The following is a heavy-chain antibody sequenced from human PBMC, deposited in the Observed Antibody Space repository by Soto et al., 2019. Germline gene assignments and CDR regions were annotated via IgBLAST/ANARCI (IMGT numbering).Heavy chain of an antibody. V-gene: IGHV4-30-4*01. J-gene: IGHJ6*02. CDR3: AGDRLLAAACSGADYCGMDV. CDR2: IYYSGST. CDR1: GGSISSGDYY. Sequence: QVQLQESGPGLVKPSQTLSLTCTVSGGSISSGDYYWSWIRQPPGKGLEWIGYIYYSGSTYYNPSLKSRVTISVDTSMNQFSLKLSAVTAADTDVYYCAGDRLLAAACSGADYCGMDVWGQGTTVTVSS. D-gene: IGHD6-13*01.